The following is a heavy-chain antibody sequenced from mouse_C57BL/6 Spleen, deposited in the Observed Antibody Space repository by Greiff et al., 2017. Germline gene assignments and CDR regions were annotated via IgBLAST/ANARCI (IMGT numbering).Heavy chain of an antibody. V-gene: IGHV1-81*01. CDR1: GYTFTSYG. J-gene: IGHJ2*01. CDR3: ARADYGQYYFDY. D-gene: IGHD1-1*02. CDR2: IYPRSGNT. Sequence: QVQLQQSGAELARPGASVKLSCKASGYTFTSYGISWVKQRTGQGLEWIGEIYPRSGNTYYNEKVKGKATLTADTSSSTAYMELRSLTSEDAAVYFCARADYGQYYFDYWGQGTTLTVSS.